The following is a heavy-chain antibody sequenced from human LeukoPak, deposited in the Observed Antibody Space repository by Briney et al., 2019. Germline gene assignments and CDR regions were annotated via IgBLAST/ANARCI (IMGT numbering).Heavy chain of an antibody. V-gene: IGHV1-69*05. CDR2: IIPIFGTA. D-gene: IGHD3-22*01. CDR1: GGTFSSYA. CDR3: ARTYYDSSGYYFDY. J-gene: IGHJ4*02. Sequence: GSSVKVPCKASGGTFSSYAISWVRQAPGQGLEWMGRIIPIFGTANYAQKFQGRVTITTDESTSTAYMELSSLRPEDTAVYYCARTYYDSSGYYFDYWGQGTLVTVSS.